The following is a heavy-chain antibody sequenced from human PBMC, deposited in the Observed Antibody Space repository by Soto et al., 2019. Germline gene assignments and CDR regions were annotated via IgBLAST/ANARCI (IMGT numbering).Heavy chain of an antibody. CDR2: IYHSGST. D-gene: IGHD3-16*01. CDR3: ARVGGRGFDF. J-gene: IGHJ3*01. V-gene: IGHV4-30-2*01. CDR1: GGSISSGCDS. Sequence: SETLSLTCAVSGGSISSGCDSWSWIRQPPGKGLEWIGYIYHSGSTNYNPSLKSRVTISVDTSKNQFSLKLSSVTAADTAVYYCARVGGRGFDFWGQGTMVTVSS.